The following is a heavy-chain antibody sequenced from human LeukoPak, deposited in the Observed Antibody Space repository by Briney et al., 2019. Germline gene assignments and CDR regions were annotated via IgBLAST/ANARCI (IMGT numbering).Heavy chain of an antibody. D-gene: IGHD3-9*01. CDR1: GFTFSSFG. Sequence: GGSLRLSCAASGFTFSSFGMTWVRQAPGKGLEWVSTITGSGGITYYADSVKGRFTISRDNSKNTLYLQMNSLRAEDTAVYYCARGLQRNVLRYFDWLPLDYWGQGTLVTVSS. V-gene: IGHV3-23*01. CDR2: ITGSGGIT. J-gene: IGHJ4*02. CDR3: ARGLQRNVLRYFDWLPLDY.